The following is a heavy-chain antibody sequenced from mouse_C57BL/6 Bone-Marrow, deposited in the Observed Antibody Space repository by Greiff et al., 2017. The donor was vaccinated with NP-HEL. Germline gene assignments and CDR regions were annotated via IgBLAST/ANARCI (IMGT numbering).Heavy chain of an antibody. V-gene: IGHV3-6*01. D-gene: IGHD1-1*01. CDR3: ARGGYYGSEEYYFDY. CDR2: ISYDGSN. CDR1: GYSITSGYY. J-gene: IGHJ2*01. Sequence: ESGPGLVKPSQSLSLTCSVTGYSITSGYYWNWIRQFPGNKLEWMGYISYDGSNNYNPSLKNRITFTRDTSKNQFFLKLNSVTTEDTATYYCARGGYYGSEEYYFDYWGQGTTLTVSS.